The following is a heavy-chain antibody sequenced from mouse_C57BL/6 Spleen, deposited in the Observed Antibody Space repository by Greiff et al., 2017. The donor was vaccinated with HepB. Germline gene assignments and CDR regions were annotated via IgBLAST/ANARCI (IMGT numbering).Heavy chain of an antibody. CDR2: ISDGGSYT. V-gene: IGHV5-4*01. CDR1: GFTFSSYA. CDR3: AREGYYRVYFDV. Sequence: EVKLVESGGGLVKPGGSLKLSCPASGFTFSSYAMSWVRQTPEKRLEWVATISDGGSYTYYPDNVKGRFTISRDNAKNNLYLQMSHLKSEDTAMYYCAREGYYRVYFDVWGTGTTVTVSS. J-gene: IGHJ1*03. D-gene: IGHD2-3*01.